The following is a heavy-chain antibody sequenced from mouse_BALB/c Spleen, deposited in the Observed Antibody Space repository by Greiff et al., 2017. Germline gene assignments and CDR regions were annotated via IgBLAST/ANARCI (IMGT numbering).Heavy chain of an antibody. CDR3: AKPYDYDVAYAMDY. CDR1: GFSLTSYG. J-gene: IGHJ4*01. V-gene: IGHV2-5-1*01. D-gene: IGHD2-4*01. CDR2: IWRGGST. Sequence: VQLQESGPSLVQPSQSLAITCTVSGFSLTSYGVHWVRQSPGKGLEWLGVIWRGGSTDYNAAFMSRLSITKDNSKSQVFFKMNSLQADDTAIYYCAKPYDYDVAYAMDYWGQGTSVTVSS.